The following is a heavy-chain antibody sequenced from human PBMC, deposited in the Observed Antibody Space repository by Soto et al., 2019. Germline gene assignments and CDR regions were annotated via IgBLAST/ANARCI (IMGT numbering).Heavy chain of an antibody. D-gene: IGHD3-16*02. CDR3: ARHRNDYIWGSYRFDY. V-gene: IGHV4-39*01. J-gene: IGHJ4*02. CDR2: IYYSGST. CDR1: GGSISSSSYY. Sequence: SETLSLTCTVSGGSISSSSYYWGWIRQPPGKGLEWIGSIYYSGSTYYNPSLKSRVTISVDTSKNQFSLKLSSVTAADTAVYYCARHRNDYIWGSYRFDYWGQGTLVTVSS.